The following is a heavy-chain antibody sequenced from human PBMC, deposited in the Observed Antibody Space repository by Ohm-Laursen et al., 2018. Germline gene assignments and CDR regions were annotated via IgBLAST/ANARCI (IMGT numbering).Heavy chain of an antibody. Sequence: ASVKVSCKASGYTFSSYGISWVRQAPGQGLEWMGLISVYNGNTKYAQKLQGRVTMTTDTSTSIAYMELRSLRSDDTAVYYCARGGVQYFDWSFPSLYYFDYWGQGTLVTVSS. CDR2: ISVYNGNT. J-gene: IGHJ4*02. CDR3: ARGGVQYFDWSFPSLYYFDY. V-gene: IGHV1-18*01. D-gene: IGHD3-9*01. CDR1: GYTFSSYG.